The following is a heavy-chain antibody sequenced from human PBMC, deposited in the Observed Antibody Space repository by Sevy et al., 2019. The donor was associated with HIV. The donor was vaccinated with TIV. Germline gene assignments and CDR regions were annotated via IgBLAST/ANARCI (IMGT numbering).Heavy chain of an antibody. CDR1: GFTFSSYS. CDR2: ISSSSSYI. D-gene: IGHD6-19*01. Sequence: GGCLRLSCAASGFTFSSYSMNWVRQAPGKGLEWVSSISSSSSYIYYADSVKGRFTISRDNAKNSLYLQMNSLRAEDTAVYYCARESSGWYGFDYWGQGTLVTVSS. V-gene: IGHV3-21*01. CDR3: ARESSGWYGFDY. J-gene: IGHJ4*02.